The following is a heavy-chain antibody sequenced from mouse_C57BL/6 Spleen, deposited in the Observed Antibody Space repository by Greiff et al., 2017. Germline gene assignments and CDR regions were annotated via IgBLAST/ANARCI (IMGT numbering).Heavy chain of an antibody. CDR1: GFTFSSYT. V-gene: IGHV5-9*01. J-gene: IGHJ4*01. Sequence: EVQVEESGGCLVKPGGSLKLSCAASGFTFSSYTMSWVRQTPEKRLEWVATISGGGGNTYYPDSVKGRFTISRDNAKNTLYLQMSSLRSEDTALYYCARQKLLRPGAMDYWGQGTSVTVSS. D-gene: IGHD1-2*01. CDR3: ARQKLLRPGAMDY. CDR2: ISGGGGNT.